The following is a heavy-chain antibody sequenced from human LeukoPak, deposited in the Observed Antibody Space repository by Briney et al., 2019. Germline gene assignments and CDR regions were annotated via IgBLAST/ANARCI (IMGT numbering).Heavy chain of an antibody. CDR2: IKQDGSEK. Sequence: GGSLRLSCAASGFTFSTYRMSWVRQAPGKGLEWVANIKQDGSEKHYVDSVKGRFTISRDNAKNSLYLQMNSLRAEDTAVYYCARDYPYYDILTGRPAYYFDYWGQGTLVTVSS. J-gene: IGHJ4*02. CDR3: ARDYPYYDILTGRPAYYFDY. V-gene: IGHV3-7*01. CDR1: GFTFSTYR. D-gene: IGHD3-9*01.